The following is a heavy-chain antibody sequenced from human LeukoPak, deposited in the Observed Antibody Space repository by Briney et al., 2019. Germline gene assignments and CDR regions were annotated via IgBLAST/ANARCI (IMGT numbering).Heavy chain of an antibody. V-gene: IGHV1-2*02. CDR2: INPNSGGT. D-gene: IGHD3-10*01. CDR1: GYTFTGYY. CDR3: ARECETMVRGVIIIAFDI. Sequence: ASVKVSCKASGYTFTGYYMHWVRQAPGQGLEWMGWINPNSGGTNYAQKFQGKVTMTRDTSISTAYMELSRLRSDDTAVYYCARECETMVRGVIIIAFDIWGQGTMVTVSS. J-gene: IGHJ3*02.